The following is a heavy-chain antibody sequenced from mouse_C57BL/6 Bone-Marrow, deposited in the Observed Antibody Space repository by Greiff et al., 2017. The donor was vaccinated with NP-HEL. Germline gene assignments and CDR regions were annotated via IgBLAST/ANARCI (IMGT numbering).Heavy chain of an antibody. CDR1: GYTFTSYW. Sequence: EVQLQQSGTVLARPGASVKMSCKTSGYTFTSYWMHWVKQRPGQGLEWIGAIYPGNSDTSYNQKFKGKAKLTAVTSASTAYRELSSLTNEDSAVYYCTRGGYGVYYYAMDDWGQGTSVTVSS. D-gene: IGHD2-2*01. J-gene: IGHJ4*01. CDR3: TRGGYGVYYYAMDD. CDR2: IYPGNSDT. V-gene: IGHV1-5*01.